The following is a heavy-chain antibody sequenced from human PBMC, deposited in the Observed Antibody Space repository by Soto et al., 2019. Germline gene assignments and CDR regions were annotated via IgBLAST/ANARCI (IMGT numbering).Heavy chain of an antibody. V-gene: IGHV3-23*01. CDR3: AKAGANSSTWHSNWFDP. D-gene: IGHD6-13*01. CDR2: ISDTGGST. Sequence: PGGSLRLSCAASEFTFSPYPMHWVRQAPGKGLEWVSGISDTGGSTDYADSVKGRFTISRDNSKNTLFLQMNRLRADDTAMYYCAKAGANSSTWHSNWFDPWGQGTLVTVSS. J-gene: IGHJ5*02. CDR1: EFTFSPYP.